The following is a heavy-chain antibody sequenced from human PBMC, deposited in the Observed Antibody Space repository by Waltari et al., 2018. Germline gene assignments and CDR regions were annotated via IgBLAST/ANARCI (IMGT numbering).Heavy chain of an antibody. CDR1: NGSINNFY. CDR2: AYFSGTP. V-gene: IGHV4-59*01. J-gene: IGHJ5*02. D-gene: IGHD3-10*01. Sequence: QVQLQESGPGLVKPSETLSLTCTVSNGSINNFYWSWIRQPPGKGLEWIGYAYFSGTPTYNPSLKSRVTISVDTSKNQFSLKLTSVTAADTATYYCARGGLRYYDSGSQPYNWFGPWGQGIMVSVSS. CDR3: ARGGLRYYDSGSQPYNWFGP.